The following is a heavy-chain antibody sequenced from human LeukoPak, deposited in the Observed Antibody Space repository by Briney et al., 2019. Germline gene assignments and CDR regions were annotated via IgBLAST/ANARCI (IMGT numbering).Heavy chain of an antibody. CDR1: GFTFSNYY. J-gene: IGHJ4*02. CDR3: ARVSFGSGLTVDY. Sequence: PAGSLRLSCAASGFTFSNYYLSWIRQPPGKGLEWVSYISCSGSTIYYAYPVKGRFTTARANDKNSLLLQMNSLRAENTAVYYCARVSFGSGLTVDYWGQGTLVTVSS. CDR2: ISCSGSTI. V-gene: IGHV3-11*01. D-gene: IGHD3-10*01.